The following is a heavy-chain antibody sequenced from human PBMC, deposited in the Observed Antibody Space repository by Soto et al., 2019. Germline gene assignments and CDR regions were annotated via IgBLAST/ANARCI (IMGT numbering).Heavy chain of an antibody. Sequence: EVQLVESGGGLVQPWGSLRLSCAASGFDFSNSWIHWVRQGPGKGLVWVSHINSDGSGTTYADSVEGRFTISRDNAKNTVYLQMNSLRAEDTAVYYCATDTAYAMAVWGQGTTVTVSS. J-gene: IGHJ6*02. V-gene: IGHV3-74*01. D-gene: IGHD4-17*01. CDR2: INSDGSGT. CDR3: ATDTAYAMAV. CDR1: GFDFSNSW.